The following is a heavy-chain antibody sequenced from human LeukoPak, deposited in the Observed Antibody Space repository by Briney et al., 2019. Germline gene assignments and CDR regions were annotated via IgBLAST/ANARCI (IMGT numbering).Heavy chain of an antibody. CDR2: ICGHGISI. CDR1: GFTFSNYA. J-gene: IGHJ4*02. CDR3: AKAGDATSPGGSFDS. D-gene: IGHD3-16*01. Sequence: GGSLRLSCEASGFTFSNYAMSWVRQAPGKGLEWVSGICGHGISIYYADSVKGRFTISRDNSKSTLYLVMNSLRAEDTAIYYCAKAGDATSPGGSFDSWGQGTLVTVSS. V-gene: IGHV3-23*01.